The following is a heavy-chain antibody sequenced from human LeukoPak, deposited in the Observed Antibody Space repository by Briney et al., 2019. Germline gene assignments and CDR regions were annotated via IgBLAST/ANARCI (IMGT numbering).Heavy chain of an antibody. V-gene: IGHV3-30-3*01. Sequence: PGRSLRLSCAASGFTFSSYAMHWVRQAPGKGLEGVAVISYDGSNKYYADSVKGRFTISRDNSKNPLYLQMNSLGAEDTAVYYCARGIAAFDYWGQGTLVTVSS. CDR3: ARGIAAFDY. D-gene: IGHD6-6*01. J-gene: IGHJ4*02. CDR2: ISYDGSNK. CDR1: GFTFSSYA.